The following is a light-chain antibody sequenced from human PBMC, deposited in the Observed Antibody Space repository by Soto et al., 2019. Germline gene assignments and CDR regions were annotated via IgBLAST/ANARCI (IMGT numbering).Light chain of an antibody. Sequence: EIVLTQSPVTLSLSPGERATLSCRASQSVSSYLAWYQQKPGQAPRLLIYDASNRATGIPARFSGSGSGTDFTLTISSLEPEDFAIYYCQQRSNWPPVTFGGGTKVEIK. V-gene: IGKV3-11*01. CDR3: QQRSNWPPVT. J-gene: IGKJ4*01. CDR2: DAS. CDR1: QSVSSY.